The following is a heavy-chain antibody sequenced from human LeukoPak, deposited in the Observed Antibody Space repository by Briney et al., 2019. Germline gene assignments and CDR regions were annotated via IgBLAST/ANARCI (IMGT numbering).Heavy chain of an antibody. D-gene: IGHD6-13*01. J-gene: IGHJ4*02. CDR1: GFTFSSYS. CDR2: ISTGSSTI. CDR3: ARVMAAAGSGGY. V-gene: IGHV3-48*02. Sequence: PGGSLRLSCAASGFTFSSYSMNWVRQAPGKGLEWVSYISTGSSTIYYADSVKGRFTISRDNAKSSLFLQMNSLRDEDTALYYCARVMAAAGSGGYWGQGTLVTVSS.